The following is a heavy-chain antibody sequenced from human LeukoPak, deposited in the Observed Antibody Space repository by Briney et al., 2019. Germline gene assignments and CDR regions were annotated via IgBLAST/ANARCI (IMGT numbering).Heavy chain of an antibody. CDR3: ARPTTEATYRYFDI. J-gene: IGHJ2*01. CDR2: IYYTGTT. V-gene: IGHV4-39*01. D-gene: IGHD6-25*01. CDR1: GVSISTHNYY. Sequence: SETLSLTCAVSGVSISTHNYYWGWIRQPPGKGLEWIGSIYYTGTTYYNPSLKSRVIISVDTSKNQFSLKMNFVTAAVTAVYYCARPTTEATYRYFDIWGRGTPVTASS.